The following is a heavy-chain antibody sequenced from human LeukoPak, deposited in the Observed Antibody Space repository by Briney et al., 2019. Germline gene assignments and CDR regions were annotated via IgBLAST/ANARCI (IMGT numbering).Heavy chain of an antibody. CDR2: MNPNSGNT. J-gene: IGHJ4*02. CDR3: ARAYDSTKYYFDY. CDR1: GYTFTSYD. D-gene: IGHD3-22*01. V-gene: IGHV1-8*02. Sequence: ASVKVSCKASGYTFTSYDINWVRQATGQGLEWMGWMNPNSGNTGYAQKFQGRVTMTRDTSTSTVYMELSSLRSEDTAVYYCARAYDSTKYYFDYWGQGTLVTVSS.